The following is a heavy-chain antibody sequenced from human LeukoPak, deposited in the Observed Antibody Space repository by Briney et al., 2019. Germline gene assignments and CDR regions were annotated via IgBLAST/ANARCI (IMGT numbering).Heavy chain of an antibody. CDR2: IIPIFGTA. CDR3: ARDSSGWYAPFDY. J-gene: IGHJ4*02. CDR1: GGTFSSYA. Sequence: ASVKVSCKASGGTFSSYAISWVRQAPGQGLEGMGGIIPIFGTANYAQKFQGRVTITADESTSTAYMELSSLRSEDTAVYYCARDSSGWYAPFDYWGQGTLVTVSS. D-gene: IGHD6-19*01. V-gene: IGHV1-69*01.